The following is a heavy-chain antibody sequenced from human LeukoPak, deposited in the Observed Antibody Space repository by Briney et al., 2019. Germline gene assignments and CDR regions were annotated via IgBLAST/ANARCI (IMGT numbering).Heavy chain of an antibody. CDR3: ARGGAARLHFQN. J-gene: IGHJ1*01. CDR1: GGSIRTYY. CDR2: IYHSGST. D-gene: IGHD6-6*01. Sequence: SETLSLTCTVSGGSIRTYYWNWIRQPPGKGLEWNGYIYHSGSTNYNPSLQSRVTISVDTSKNQFSLNLNSVTAADTAVYYCARGGAARLHFQNWGQGTLVTVSS. V-gene: IGHV4-59*01.